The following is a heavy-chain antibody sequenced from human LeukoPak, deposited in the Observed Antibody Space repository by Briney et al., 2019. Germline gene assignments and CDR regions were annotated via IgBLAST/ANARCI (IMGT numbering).Heavy chain of an antibody. V-gene: IGHV4-61*02. D-gene: IGHD5-12*01. Sequence: SETLSLTCTVSGGSISSGSYYWSWIRQPAGKGLEWIGRIYTSGSTNYNPSLKSRVTISVDTSKNQFSLKLSSVTAADTAVYYCARDGLAGGYDSDHWGQGTLVTVSS. CDR1: GGSISSGSYY. CDR2: IYTSGST. CDR3: ARDGLAGGYDSDH. J-gene: IGHJ4*02.